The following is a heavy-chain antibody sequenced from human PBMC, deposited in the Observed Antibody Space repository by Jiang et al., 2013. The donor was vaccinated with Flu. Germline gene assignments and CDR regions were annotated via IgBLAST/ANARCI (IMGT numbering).Heavy chain of an antibody. CDR3: ARGDSSGYNSYYFDY. V-gene: IGHV3-21*01. D-gene: IGHD3-22*01. CDR2: SSSSSYI. J-gene: IGHJ4*02. Sequence: SSSSSYIYYADSVKGRFTISRDNAKNSLYLQMNSLRAEDTAVYYCARGDSSGYNSYYFDYWGQGTLVTVSS.